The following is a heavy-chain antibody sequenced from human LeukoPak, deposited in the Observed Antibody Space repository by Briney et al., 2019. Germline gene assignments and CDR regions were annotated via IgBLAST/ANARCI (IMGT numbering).Heavy chain of an antibody. CDR1: GGTFTSYG. CDR3: ASGSRQQLVTSGAFDI. V-gene: IGHV1-18*01. Sequence: GASVKVSCKASGGTFTSYGISWVRQAPGQGLEWMGWISAYNGNTNYAQKLQGRVTMTTDTSTSTAYMELRSLRSDDTAVYYCASGSRQQLVTSGAFDIWGQGTMVTVSS. D-gene: IGHD6-13*01. CDR2: ISAYNGNT. J-gene: IGHJ3*02.